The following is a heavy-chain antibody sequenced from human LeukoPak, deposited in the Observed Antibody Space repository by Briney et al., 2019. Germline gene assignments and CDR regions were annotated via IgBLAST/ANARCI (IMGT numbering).Heavy chain of an antibody. Sequence: PSETLSLTCTVPGYSISSGYYWGWIRQPPGKGLEWIGSIYHSGSTYYNPSLKSRVTISVDTSKNHFYLKLSSVTAADTAVYYCARRRYDFWTTNRRFWPFDPWGQGTLVTVSS. V-gene: IGHV4-38-2*02. J-gene: IGHJ5*02. CDR2: IYHSGST. CDR1: GYSISSGYY. CDR3: ARRRYDFWTTNRRFWPFDP. D-gene: IGHD3-3*01.